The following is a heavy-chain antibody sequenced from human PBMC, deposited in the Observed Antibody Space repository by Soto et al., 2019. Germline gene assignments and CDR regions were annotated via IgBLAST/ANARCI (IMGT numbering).Heavy chain of an antibody. CDR1: GGTFSSYA. Sequence: ASVKVSCKASGGTFSSYAISWVRQAPGQGLEWMGGIIPIFGTANYAQKFQGRVTITADESTSTAYMELSSLRSEDTAVYYCARGIPPFYGDYVYYYYGMDVWGQGTTVTVSS. J-gene: IGHJ6*02. CDR2: IIPIFGTA. V-gene: IGHV1-69*13. D-gene: IGHD4-17*01. CDR3: ARGIPPFYGDYVYYYYGMDV.